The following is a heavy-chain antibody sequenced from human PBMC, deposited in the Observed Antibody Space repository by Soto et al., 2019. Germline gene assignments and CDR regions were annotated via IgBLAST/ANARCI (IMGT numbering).Heavy chain of an antibody. V-gene: IGHV1-69*01. D-gene: IGHD6-19*01. Sequence: QVQLVQSGAEVKKPGSSVKVSCKASGGTFSSYAISWVRQALGQGLEWMGGIIPIFGTANYAQKFQGRVTITADESTSTAYMELSSLRSEDTAVYYCARGGQQWLDELFDPWGQGTLVTVSS. CDR1: GGTFSSYA. CDR2: IIPIFGTA. CDR3: ARGGQQWLDELFDP. J-gene: IGHJ5*02.